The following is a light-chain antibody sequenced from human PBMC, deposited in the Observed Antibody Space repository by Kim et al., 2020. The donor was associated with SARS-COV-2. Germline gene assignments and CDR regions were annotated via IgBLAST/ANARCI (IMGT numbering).Light chain of an antibody. J-gene: IGLJ3*02. Sequence: QSALTQPASVSGSPGQSITISCTGTSSDVGGFNYVSWYQQHPGKAPKLMIYDVSNRPSGVSNRFSGSKSDNTASLTISGLQAEDEADYYCSSYTKSTTRVFGGGTQLTVL. CDR1: SSDVGGFNY. CDR2: DVS. V-gene: IGLV2-14*03. CDR3: SSYTKSTTRV.